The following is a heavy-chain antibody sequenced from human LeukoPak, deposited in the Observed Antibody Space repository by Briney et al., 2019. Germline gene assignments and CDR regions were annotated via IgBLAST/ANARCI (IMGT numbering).Heavy chain of an antibody. J-gene: IGHJ4*02. CDR3: ATSAAVAGWMGYFDY. Sequence: SETLSLTCTVPGGSLSSYYWSWIRQPAGQGLEWIGRIYTIGSTNYNPSLKSRVTMSVDTSKNQFSLTLSSVTAADTAVYYCATSAAVAGWMGYFDYWGQGTLVTVSS. CDR1: GGSLSSYY. V-gene: IGHV4-4*07. CDR2: IYTIGST. D-gene: IGHD6-19*01.